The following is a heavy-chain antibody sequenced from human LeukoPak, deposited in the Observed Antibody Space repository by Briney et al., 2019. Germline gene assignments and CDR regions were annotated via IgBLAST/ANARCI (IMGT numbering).Heavy chain of an antibody. CDR1: GITFADYA. CDR2: ISADGGST. Sequence: PGGSLRLSCVVSGITFADYAMHWVRQPPGKGLEWVSLISADGGSTYSADSVKGAFTLSRDKSKNSLYLQMKSLRSEDTAMYYCAKESGKFDYWGQGTLVAVSS. CDR3: AKESGKFDY. J-gene: IGHJ4*02. V-gene: IGHV3-43*02.